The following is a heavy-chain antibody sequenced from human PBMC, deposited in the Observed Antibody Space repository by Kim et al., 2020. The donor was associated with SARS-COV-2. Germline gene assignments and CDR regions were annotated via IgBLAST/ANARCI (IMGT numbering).Heavy chain of an antibody. D-gene: IGHD3-9*01. CDR2: INHSGST. V-gene: IGHV4-34*01. J-gene: IGHJ4*02. Sequence: SETLSLTCAVYGGSFSGYYWSWIRQPPGKGLEWIGEINHSGSTNYNPSLKSRVTISVDTSKNQFSLKLSSVTAADTAVYYCARGRGRLRYFDWLLLVYFDYWGQGTLVTVSS. CDR3: ARGRGRLRYFDWLLLVYFDY. CDR1: GGSFSGYY.